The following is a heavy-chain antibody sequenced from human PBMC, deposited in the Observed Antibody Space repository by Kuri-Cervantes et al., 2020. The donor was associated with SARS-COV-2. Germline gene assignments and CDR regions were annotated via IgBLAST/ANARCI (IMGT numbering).Heavy chain of an antibody. J-gene: IGHJ4*02. CDR3: ATDLMVRGVIRLDY. Sequence: SETLSLTCTVSGGSISSGDNFWTWIRQAPGKGLEWIGYIYHTGNTFYNPSFESRLTISVDTSKNQFSLSLTSVTAADTAVYYCATDLMVRGVIRLDYWGQGTLVTVSS. V-gene: IGHV4-30-4*08. CDR1: GGSISSGDNF. D-gene: IGHD3-10*01. CDR2: IYHTGNT.